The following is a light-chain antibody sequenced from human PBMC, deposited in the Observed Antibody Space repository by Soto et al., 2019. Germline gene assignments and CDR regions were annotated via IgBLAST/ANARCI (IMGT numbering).Light chain of an antibody. CDR1: QSISNW. CDR3: EQYKSLVT. V-gene: IGKV1-5*03. CDR2: KAS. Sequence: DIQMTQSPSTLSASVGDRVTITCRASQSISNWLAWYQLKPGKTPKVLIFKASTLEGGDPSRFSGSGSGTDFTLTISSLQPDDSAIYYCEQYKSLVTFGGGTKVEIK. J-gene: IGKJ4*01.